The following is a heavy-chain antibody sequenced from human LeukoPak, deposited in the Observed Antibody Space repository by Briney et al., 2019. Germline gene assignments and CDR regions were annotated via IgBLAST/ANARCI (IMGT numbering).Heavy chain of an antibody. Sequence: ASVKVSCKASGYTFTFYYMHWVRQAPGQGLEWMGWINPNSGGTNYAQKFQGRVTMTRDTSISTAYMELSRLRSGDTAVYYCARESGSGNYYYYYMDVWGKGTTVTVSS. V-gene: IGHV1-2*02. D-gene: IGHD3-10*01. CDR3: ARESGSGNYYYYYMDV. CDR2: INPNSGGT. J-gene: IGHJ6*03. CDR1: GYTFTFYY.